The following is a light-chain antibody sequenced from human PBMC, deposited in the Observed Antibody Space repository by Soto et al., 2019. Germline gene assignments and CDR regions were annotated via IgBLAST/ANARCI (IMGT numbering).Light chain of an antibody. CDR3: HQYDDGPYT. Sequence: EIVMTQSPATLSLSPGEIATLSCRASQSVSSNVAWYQQIPGQTPRLLFYGASTRATGIPVRFSGSGSGTEFTLTISSLQSEDFAVYYCHQYDDGPYTFGQGTKVDIK. CDR2: GAS. V-gene: IGKV3-15*01. CDR1: QSVSSN. J-gene: IGKJ2*01.